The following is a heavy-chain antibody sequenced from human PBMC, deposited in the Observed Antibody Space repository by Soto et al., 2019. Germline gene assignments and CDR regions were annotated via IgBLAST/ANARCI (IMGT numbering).Heavy chain of an antibody. CDR3: ARAKLELRGYSYRRPSYYYYGMDV. Sequence: QVQLVQSGAEVKKPGSSVKVSCKASGGTFSSYAISWVRQAPGQGLEWMGGIIPIFGTANYAQKFQGRVTITADESTSTAYMELSSQRSEDTALYYCARAKLELRGYSYRRPSYYYYGMDVWGQGTTLTVSS. CDR1: GGTFSSYA. V-gene: IGHV1-69*01. D-gene: IGHD5-18*01. J-gene: IGHJ6*02. CDR2: IIPIFGTA.